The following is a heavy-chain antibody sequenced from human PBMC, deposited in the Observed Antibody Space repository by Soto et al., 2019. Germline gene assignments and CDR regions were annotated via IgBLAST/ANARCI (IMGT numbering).Heavy chain of an antibody. CDR1: GFTFSNAW. CDR3: GRYTYGAVDI. D-gene: IGHD5-18*01. J-gene: IGHJ3*02. V-gene: IGHV3-15*07. CDR2: IKSKRDGGTT. Sequence: PGGSLSLSCAASGFTFSNAWINWVRQAPGKGLEWVGRIKSKRDGGTTDYAAPVKGRFTISRDESNNRLYLEMNSLKSEDTAVYYCGRYTYGAVDIWGQGTMVTVSS.